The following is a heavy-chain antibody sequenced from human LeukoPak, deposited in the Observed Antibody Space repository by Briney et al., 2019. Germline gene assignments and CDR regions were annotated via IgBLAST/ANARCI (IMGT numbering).Heavy chain of an antibody. D-gene: IGHD4-17*01. CDR1: GFTFSSYS. CDR3: ARLEIYGDYEFGFIDY. J-gene: IGHJ4*02. CDR2: IYSGGST. V-gene: IGHV3-53*01. Sequence: GGSLRLSCAASGFTFSSYSMNWVRQAPGKGLEWVSVIYSGGSTYYADSVKGRFTISRDNSKNTLYLQMNSLRAEDTAVYYCARLEIYGDYEFGFIDYWGQGTLATVSS.